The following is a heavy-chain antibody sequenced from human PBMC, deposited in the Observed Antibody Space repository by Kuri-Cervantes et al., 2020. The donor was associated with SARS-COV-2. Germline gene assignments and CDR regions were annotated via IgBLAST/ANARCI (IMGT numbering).Heavy chain of an antibody. V-gene: IGHV3-66*01. CDR3: ARVAKSGWNANNWFDP. CDR1: GFTVSSNY. J-gene: IGHJ5*02. Sequence: GESLKISCAASGFTVSSNYMSWVRQAPGKGPEWVSVIYSGGSTYYADSVKGRFTISRDNSKNTLYLQMNSLRAEDTAVYYCARVAKSGWNANNWFDPWGQGTLVTVSS. D-gene: IGHD1-1*01. CDR2: IYSGGST.